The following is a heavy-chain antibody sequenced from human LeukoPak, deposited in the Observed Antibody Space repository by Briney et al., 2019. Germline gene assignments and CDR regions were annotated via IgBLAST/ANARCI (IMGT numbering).Heavy chain of an antibody. Sequence: GGSLRLSCAESGFTFSSYIMNWVRQAPGKGLEWVSCSCSSSRYIYYADSVKGRFTISRDNAKSSLDLQMNSLRAEGTAVYYCARDSSSWSFDYWGQGTLVTVSS. CDR1: GFTFSSYI. CDR3: ARDSSSWSFDY. V-gene: IGHV3-21*01. J-gene: IGHJ4*02. CDR2: SCSSSRYI. D-gene: IGHD6-13*01.